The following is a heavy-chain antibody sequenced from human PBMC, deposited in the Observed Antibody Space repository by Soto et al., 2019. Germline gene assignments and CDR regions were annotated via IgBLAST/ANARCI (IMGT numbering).Heavy chain of an antibody. CDR3: ARVVVVVAATLGGMDV. V-gene: IGHV1-69*01. D-gene: IGHD2-15*01. Sequence: QVQLVQSGAEVKKPGSSVKVSCKASGGTFSSYAISWVRQAPGQGLEWMGGIIPIFGTANYAQKFQGRVTITADESTSTAYMALSSLRSEDTAVYYCARVVVVVAATLGGMDVWGQGTTVTVSS. J-gene: IGHJ6*02. CDR1: GGTFSSYA. CDR2: IIPIFGTA.